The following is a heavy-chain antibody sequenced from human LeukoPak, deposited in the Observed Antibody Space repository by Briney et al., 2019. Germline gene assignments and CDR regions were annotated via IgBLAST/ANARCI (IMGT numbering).Heavy chain of an antibody. V-gene: IGHV3-66*01. D-gene: IGHD1/OR15-1a*01. CDR1: GFTVSSNY. J-gene: IGHJ4*02. CDR2: IYSGGST. Sequence: GGSLRLSCAASGFTVSSNYMSWVRQAQGKGLEWVSVIYSGGSTYYADSVKGRFTISRDNSKNTLYLQMNSLRAEDTAVYYCARSSADWNNFDYWGQGTLVTVSS. CDR3: ARSSADWNNFDY.